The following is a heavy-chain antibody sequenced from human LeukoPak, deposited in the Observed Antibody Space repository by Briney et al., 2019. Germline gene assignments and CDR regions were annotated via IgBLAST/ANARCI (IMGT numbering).Heavy chain of an antibody. CDR1: GGSISSYY. CDR2: IYYSGST. Sequence: SETLSLTCTVSGGSISSYYWSWIRQPPGKGLEWIGYIYYSGSTNYNPSLKSRVTISVDTSKNQYSLTLSSVTAADTAVYYCERSFAVYRGSYPGPTYFDYWGQGTLVTVSS. D-gene: IGHD1-26*01. J-gene: IGHJ4*02. CDR3: ERSFAVYRGSYPGPTYFDY. V-gene: IGHV4-59*01.